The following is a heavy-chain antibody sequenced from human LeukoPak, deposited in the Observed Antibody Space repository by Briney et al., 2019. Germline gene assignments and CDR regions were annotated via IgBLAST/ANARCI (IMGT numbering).Heavy chain of an antibody. V-gene: IGHV3-48*02. CDR2: FWSSSSTI. D-gene: IGHD3-10*01. CDR1: GFSLSSYI. CDR3: ARAGSHYYGSGSGFYFDY. Sequence: GGSLRLSCAASGFSLSSYIMNWVRQAPGKGLEWVSHFWSSSSTIYYADTVKGRFTISRDNAKNSLYLQMTSLRDEDTAVYYCARAGSHYYGSGSGFYFDYWGQGTLVTVAS. J-gene: IGHJ4*02.